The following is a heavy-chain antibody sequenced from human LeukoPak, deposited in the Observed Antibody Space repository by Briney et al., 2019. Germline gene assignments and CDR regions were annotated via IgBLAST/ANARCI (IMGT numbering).Heavy chain of an antibody. V-gene: IGHV3-48*04. J-gene: IGHJ4*02. CDR2: ISSSGSTI. D-gene: IGHD7-27*01. CDR3: ARDKRATGGPFDY. Sequence: GGSLRLSCAASGFTFSSYSMNWVRQAPGKGLEWVSYISSSGSTIYYADSVKGRFTISRDNAKNSLYLQMNSLRAEDTAVYYCARDKRATGGPFDYWGQGTLVTVSS. CDR1: GFTFSSYS.